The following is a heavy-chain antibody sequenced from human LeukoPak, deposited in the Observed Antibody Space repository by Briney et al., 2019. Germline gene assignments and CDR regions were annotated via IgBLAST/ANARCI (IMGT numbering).Heavy chain of an antibody. CDR2: IKQDGSEK. CDR3: ARDSAPSRGRGEPFDP. Sequence: PGGPLRLSCAASGFTFSSYWMSWVRQAPGKGLEWVANIKQDGSEKYYEDSVKGRFTISRDNAKNSLYLQMNSLRAEDTAVYYCARDSAPSRGRGEPFDPWGQGTLVTVSS. J-gene: IGHJ5*02. CDR1: GFTFSSYW. V-gene: IGHV3-7*01. D-gene: IGHD1-26*01.